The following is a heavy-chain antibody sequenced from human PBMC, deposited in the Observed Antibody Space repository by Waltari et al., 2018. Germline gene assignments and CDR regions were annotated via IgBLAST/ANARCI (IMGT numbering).Heavy chain of an antibody. CDR1: GFTFSSYS. J-gene: IGHJ1*01. CDR2: IRSSSSYI. CDR3: ARASSVAGTFQH. Sequence: EVQLVESGGGLVKPGGSLRLSCAASGFTFSSYSMNWVRQAPGKGLEWVSSIRSSSSYIYYADSVKGRFTISRDNAKNSLYLQMNSLRAEDTAVYYCARASSVAGTFQHWGQGTLVTVSS. D-gene: IGHD6-19*01. V-gene: IGHV3-21*01.